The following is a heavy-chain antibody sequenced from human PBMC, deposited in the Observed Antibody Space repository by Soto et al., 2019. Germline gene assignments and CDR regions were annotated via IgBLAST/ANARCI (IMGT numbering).Heavy chain of an antibody. CDR3: ASGDYDSRGRNFVY. Sequence: QVQLVQSGAEVKKPGSSVTVSCKASGGTFSSYAISWVRQAPGQGLEWMGGIIPIFGTANYAQKFKGRVTITADESTSTAYMEMSSLRSEDTAVYYCASGDYDSRGRNFVYWCQATLVAVSS. CDR1: GGTFSSYA. D-gene: IGHD3-22*01. V-gene: IGHV1-69*12. J-gene: IGHJ4*02. CDR2: IIPIFGTA.